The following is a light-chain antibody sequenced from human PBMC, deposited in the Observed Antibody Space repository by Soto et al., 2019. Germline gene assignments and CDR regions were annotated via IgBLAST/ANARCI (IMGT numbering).Light chain of an antibody. J-gene: IGLJ1*01. Sequence: ALTQPASVSGSPGQSITISCTGTSSDIGDYDYVSWYQQRPGRAPKLMIYEVRYRPSGVSNRFSGSKSGNTASLTISGLQAEDEADYYCCSYTRTSNHYFFGSGTKLTVL. CDR1: SSDIGDYDY. CDR2: EVR. CDR3: CSYTRTSNHYF. V-gene: IGLV2-14*01.